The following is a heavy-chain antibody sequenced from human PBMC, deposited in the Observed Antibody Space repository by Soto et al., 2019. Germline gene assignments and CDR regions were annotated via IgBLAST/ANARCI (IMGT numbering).Heavy chain of an antibody. Sequence: ASVKASCKASGYTFTGYYVHWVRQAPGQGLEWMGWINPNSGDTYLAQRFQGRVTMNRDTSIGTAYMELRGLTSDDTAEYYCAKGGAIVAAGTRVYLYNAMDVWGQGTTVTVSS. CDR1: GYTFTGYY. CDR2: INPNSGDT. J-gene: IGHJ6*02. V-gene: IGHV1-2*02. D-gene: IGHD1-26*01. CDR3: AKGGAIVAAGTRVYLYNAMDV.